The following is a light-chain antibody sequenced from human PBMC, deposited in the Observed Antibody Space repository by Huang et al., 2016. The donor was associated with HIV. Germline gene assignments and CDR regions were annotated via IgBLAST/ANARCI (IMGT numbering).Light chain of an antibody. CDR1: QSVTSN. CDR3: QRYDNWPKFT. CDR2: GSS. Sequence: EIVMTRSPATLSVSPGERATLSCRASQSVTSNLAWYQQKPGQAPRLRIYGSSTRATGIPARFSGSGSGTEFTLTISSLQSEDFAVYYCQRYDNWPKFTFGPGTKVDIK. J-gene: IGKJ3*01. V-gene: IGKV3-15*01.